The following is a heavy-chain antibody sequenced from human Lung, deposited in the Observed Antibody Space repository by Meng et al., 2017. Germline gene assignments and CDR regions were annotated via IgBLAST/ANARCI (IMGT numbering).Heavy chain of an antibody. Sequence: EVPLVVSGGGLFPPGGSLSLSCAASGFTFTDHWMHWVRQGPGKGLVWVSRINRDGTKPTYADSVKGRFTISRDNAKNTLYLQMNNLRAEDTAFYYCTNDRLNHWGQGALVTVSS. CDR1: GFTFTDHW. CDR2: INRDGTKP. CDR3: TNDRLNH. V-gene: IGHV3-74*01. D-gene: IGHD1-1*01. J-gene: IGHJ1*01.